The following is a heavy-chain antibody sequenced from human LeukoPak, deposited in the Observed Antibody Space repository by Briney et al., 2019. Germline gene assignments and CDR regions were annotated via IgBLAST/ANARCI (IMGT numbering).Heavy chain of an antibody. D-gene: IGHD4-17*01. CDR1: GYTFTSYD. V-gene: IGHV1-8*03. CDR3: ARGDYGRADP. CDR2: MNPNSGNT. J-gene: IGHJ5*02. Sequence: ASVKVSCKASGYTFTSYDINWVRQATGQGLEWMGWMNPNSGNTGYAQKFQGRVTITRNTSISTAYMELNRLTSDDTAVYYCARGDYGRADPWGQGSLVTVSS.